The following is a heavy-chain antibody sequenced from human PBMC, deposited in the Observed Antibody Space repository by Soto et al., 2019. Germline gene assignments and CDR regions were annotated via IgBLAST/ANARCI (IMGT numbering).Heavy chain of an antibody. CDR3: ARGMVAAAGPRDYYYGMDV. J-gene: IGHJ6*02. CDR2: IIPIFGTA. D-gene: IGHD6-13*01. CDR1: GGTFSSYA. V-gene: IGHV1-69*13. Sequence: ASVKVSCKASGGTFSSYAISWVRQAPGQGLEWMGGIIPIFGTANYAQKFQGRVTITADESTSTAYMELSSLRSEDTAVYYCARGMVAAAGPRDYYYGMDVWGQGTTVTVSS.